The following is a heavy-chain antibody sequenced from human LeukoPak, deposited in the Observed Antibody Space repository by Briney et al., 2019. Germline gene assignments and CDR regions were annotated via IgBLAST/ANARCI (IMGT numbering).Heavy chain of an antibody. CDR2: IKQDGSEK. J-gene: IGHJ3*02. D-gene: IGHD3-16*02. CDR1: GFTFSSYW. Sequence: PGGSLRLSCAASGFTFSSYWMSWVRQAPGKGLEWVANIKQDGSEKYYVDSVKGRFTISRDNAKNSLYLQMNSLRAEDTAVYYCARVPAGVIGMKDAFDIWGQGTMVTASS. V-gene: IGHV3-7*01. CDR3: ARVPAGVIGMKDAFDI.